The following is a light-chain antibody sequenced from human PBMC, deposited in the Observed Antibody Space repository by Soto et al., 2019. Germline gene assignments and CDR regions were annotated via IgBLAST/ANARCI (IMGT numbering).Light chain of an antibody. J-gene: IGLJ2*01. CDR3: SSYGGSNHVV. V-gene: IGLV2-8*01. CDR1: SSDVGGYNY. CDR2: EVT. Sequence: QSALTQPPSASGSPGQSVTISCTGSSSDVGGYNYVSWYQQHTGKAPKLIIYEVTKRPSGVPDHFSGSKSGNTASLTVSGLQADDEADYYCSSYGGSNHVVFGGGTQLTVL.